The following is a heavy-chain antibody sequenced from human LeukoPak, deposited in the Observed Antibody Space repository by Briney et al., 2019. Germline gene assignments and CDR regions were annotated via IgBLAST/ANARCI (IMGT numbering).Heavy chain of an antibody. J-gene: IGHJ4*02. D-gene: IGHD3-10*01. V-gene: IGHV4-30-2*01. CDR3: ATLSN. Sequence: SQTLSLTCAVSGGSISSGGYSWSWIRQPPGKGLEWIGYIYHSGSTYYNPSLKSRVTISVDRSKNQFSLKLSSVTAADTAVYYCATLSNWGQGTLVTVSS. CDR1: GGSISSGGYS. CDR2: IYHSGST.